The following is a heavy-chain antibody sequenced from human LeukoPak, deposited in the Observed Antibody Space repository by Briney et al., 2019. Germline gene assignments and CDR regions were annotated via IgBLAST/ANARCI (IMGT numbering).Heavy chain of an antibody. V-gene: IGHV3-30*18. CDR1: GFTFSSYG. CDR3: AKDGIVGPTREFDH. Sequence: PGGSLRLSCAASGFTFSSYGMHWVRQAPGKGLEWVAVISYDGSNKYYADSVKGRFTISRDNSKNTLYLQLNSLRAEDTAVYYCAKDGIVGPTREFDHWGQGTLVTVSS. J-gene: IGHJ4*02. CDR2: ISYDGSNK. D-gene: IGHD1-26*01.